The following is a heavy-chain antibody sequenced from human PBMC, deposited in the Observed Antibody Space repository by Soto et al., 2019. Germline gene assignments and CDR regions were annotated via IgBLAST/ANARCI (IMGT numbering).Heavy chain of an antibody. V-gene: IGHV3-21*01. CDR1: GFTFSSYS. CDR2: ISSSSSYI. CDR3: ARATAVAGPVSYFDY. D-gene: IGHD6-19*01. Sequence: GGSLRLSCAASGFTFSSYSMNWVRQAPGKGLEWVSSISSSSSYIYYADSVKGRFTISRDNAKNSLYLQMNSLRAEDTAVYYCARATAVAGPVSYFDYWGQGTLVTVSS. J-gene: IGHJ4*02.